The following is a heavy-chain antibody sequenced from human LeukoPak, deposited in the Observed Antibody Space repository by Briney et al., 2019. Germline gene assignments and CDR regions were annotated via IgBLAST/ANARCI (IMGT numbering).Heavy chain of an antibody. V-gene: IGHV3-23*01. CDR1: GFTVSSNY. CDR3: AKDTQRDGYNKGLFDY. Sequence: GGSLRLSCAASGFTVSSNYMSWVRQAPGKGLEWVSAISGSGGSTYHADSVKGRFTISRDNSKNTLYLQLNSLRAEDTAVYYCAKDTQRDGYNKGLFDYWGQGTLVTVSS. CDR2: ISGSGGST. J-gene: IGHJ4*02. D-gene: IGHD5-24*01.